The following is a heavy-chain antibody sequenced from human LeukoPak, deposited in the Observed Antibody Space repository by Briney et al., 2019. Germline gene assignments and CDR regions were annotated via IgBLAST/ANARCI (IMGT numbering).Heavy chain of an antibody. CDR2: ISGSGGST. V-gene: IGHV3-23*01. Sequence: GGSLRLSCAASGFTFSSYAMSWVRQAPGKGLEWVSAISGSGGSTYYADSVKGRFTISRDNSKNTLYLQMNSLRAEDTAVYYCAKSAPDGTYYYYGMDVWGQGTTVTVSS. J-gene: IGHJ6*02. D-gene: IGHD6-13*01. CDR3: AKSAPDGTYYYYGMDV. CDR1: GFTFSSYA.